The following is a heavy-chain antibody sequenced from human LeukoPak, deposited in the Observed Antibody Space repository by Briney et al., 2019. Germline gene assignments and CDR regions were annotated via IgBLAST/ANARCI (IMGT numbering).Heavy chain of an antibody. Sequence: SETLSLTCTVSGYSISSGYYWGWIRQPPGKGLEWIGSIYHSGSTYYNPSLKSRVTISVDTSKNQFSLKLSSVTAADTAVYYCGQLVRGAFDIWGQGTMVTVSS. CDR1: GYSISSGYY. J-gene: IGHJ3*02. D-gene: IGHD6-13*01. V-gene: IGHV4-38-2*02. CDR3: GQLVRGAFDI. CDR2: IYHSGST.